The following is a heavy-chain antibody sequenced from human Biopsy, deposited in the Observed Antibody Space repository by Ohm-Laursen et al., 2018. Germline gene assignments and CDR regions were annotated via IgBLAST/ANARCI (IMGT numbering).Heavy chain of an antibody. CDR3: ARGMRTTGWPYFDY. V-gene: IGHV4-61*01. D-gene: IGHD2/OR15-2a*01. J-gene: IGHJ4*02. CDR1: GYSIIPSGPEN. CDR2: IYSGGNT. Sequence: GTLSLTCTLSGYSIIPSGPENWSWIRQPKGQGLQYIGFIYSGGNTNYNPSLRSRVTMSVDTSKNQFSLRLNSVTAADTAVYYCARGMRTTGWPYFDYWGQGILVTVSS.